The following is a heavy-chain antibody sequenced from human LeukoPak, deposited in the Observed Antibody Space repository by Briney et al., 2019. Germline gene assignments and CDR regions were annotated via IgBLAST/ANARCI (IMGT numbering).Heavy chain of an antibody. CDR1: GFTFSDYY. V-gene: IGHV3-11*01. CDR2: ISSSGSII. J-gene: IGHJ4*02. CDR3: ARDGLRNYYDSSGYFYDY. Sequence: GGSLRLSCAASGFTFSDYYMSWIRQAPGKGLEWVSYISSSGSIISYADSVKGRFTISRDNAKNSLYLQMNSLRAEDTAVYYCARDGLRNYYDSSGYFYDYWGQGTLVALSS. D-gene: IGHD3-22*01.